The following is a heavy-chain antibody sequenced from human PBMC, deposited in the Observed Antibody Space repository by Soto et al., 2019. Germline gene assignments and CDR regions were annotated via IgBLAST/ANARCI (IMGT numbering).Heavy chain of an antibody. Sequence: QVQLQESGPGLVKPSQTLSLTCTVSGGSISSGGYYWSWIRQHPGKGLEWIGYIYYSGSTYYNPYLKSRVTISVDTSKNQFSLKLSSVTAADTAVYYCARAFCDFWSGYYSDYYYMDVWGKGTTVTVSS. D-gene: IGHD3-3*01. J-gene: IGHJ6*03. CDR3: ARAFCDFWSGYYSDYYYMDV. CDR1: GGSISSGGYY. CDR2: IYYSGST. V-gene: IGHV4-31*03.